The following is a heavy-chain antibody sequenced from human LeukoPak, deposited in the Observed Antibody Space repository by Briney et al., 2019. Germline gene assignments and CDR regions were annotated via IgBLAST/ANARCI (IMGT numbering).Heavy chain of an antibody. V-gene: IGHV3-21*01. J-gene: IGHJ4*02. CDR3: ARDHLAAADY. Sequence: PGGSLRLSCAASGLTFSRYSMNWVRQAPGKGLEWVSSISSSSSYIYYADSVKGRFTISRDNAKNSLYLQMNSLRAEDTAVYYCARDHLAAADYWGQGTLVTVSS. D-gene: IGHD6-13*01. CDR1: GLTFSRYS. CDR2: ISSSSSYI.